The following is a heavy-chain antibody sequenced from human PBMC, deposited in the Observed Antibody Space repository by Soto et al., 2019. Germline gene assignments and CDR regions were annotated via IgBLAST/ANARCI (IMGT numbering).Heavy chain of an antibody. V-gene: IGHV4-59*08. CDR3: ARQSGGYYYYGMDV. CDR2: IYYSGTT. Sequence: SETLSLTCTVSGGSISSYYWSWIRQPPGKGLEWIGYIYYSGTTDYSPSLKSRVTISVDTSKNQFSLKLSSVTAADSAIYYCARQSGGYYYYGMDVWGQGTTVTVSS. J-gene: IGHJ6*02. CDR1: GGSISSYY. D-gene: IGHD1-26*01.